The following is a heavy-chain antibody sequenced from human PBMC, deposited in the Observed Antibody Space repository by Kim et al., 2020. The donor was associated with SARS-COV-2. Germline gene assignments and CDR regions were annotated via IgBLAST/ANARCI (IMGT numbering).Heavy chain of an antibody. CDR1: GYTFTSYG. CDR3: ARVKNIAVAGTFAY. D-gene: IGHD6-19*01. J-gene: IGHJ4*02. V-gene: IGHV1-18*01. CDR2: ISAYNGNT. Sequence: ASVKVSCKASGYTFTSYGISWVRQAPGQGLEWMGWISAYNGNTNYAQKLQGRVTMTTDTSTSTAYMELRSLRSDDTAVYYCARVKNIAVAGTFAYWGQGTLVTVSS.